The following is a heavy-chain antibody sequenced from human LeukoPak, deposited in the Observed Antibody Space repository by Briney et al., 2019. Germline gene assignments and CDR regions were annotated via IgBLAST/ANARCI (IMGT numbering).Heavy chain of an antibody. V-gene: IGHV4-59*04. J-gene: IGHJ2*01. CDR1: DGSISGHY. CDR2: VYYSGST. CDR3: VRSGGYCGSTTCHVEYFDL. D-gene: IGHD2-2*01. Sequence: SETLSLTCTVSDGSISGHYWSWIRQPPGKGLESIGYVYYSGSTYYNPSLKSRVTISVDTSKNQFSLKLTSLTAADTAVYYCVRSGGYCGSTTCHVEYFDLWGRGTLVTVSS.